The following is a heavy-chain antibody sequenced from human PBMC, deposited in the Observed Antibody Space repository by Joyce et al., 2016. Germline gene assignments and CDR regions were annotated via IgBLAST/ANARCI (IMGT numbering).Heavy chain of an antibody. CDR2: VYHTGSN. CDR3: ARGAGGFLEWYYFDS. Sequence: QVQLQESGPGLVKPSEPLSLTCSVSNGSIGTYYWGWIRQPPGKGLEWIGYVYHTGSNNYNPSLKGRFTISVDTSKNQFSLKIDSVTAGDTAIYYCARGAGGFLEWYYFDSWGRGTLVTVSS. D-gene: IGHD3-3*01. CDR1: NGSIGTYY. V-gene: IGHV4-59*01. J-gene: IGHJ4*02.